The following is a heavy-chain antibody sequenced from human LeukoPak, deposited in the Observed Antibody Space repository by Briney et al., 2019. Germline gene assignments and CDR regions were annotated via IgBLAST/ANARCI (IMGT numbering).Heavy chain of an antibody. CDR1: GGSISSYC. V-gene: IGHV4-59*01. CDR2: IYYSGST. Sequence: SETLSLTCTVSGGSISSYCWSWIRQPPGKGLEWIGYIYYSGSTNYNPSLKSRVTISVDTSKNQFSLKLSSVTAADTAVYYCARGAGPMIVDKAHSWAYENIWFDPWGQGTLVTVSS. CDR3: ARGAGPMIVDKAHSWAYENIWFDP. D-gene: IGHD3-22*01. J-gene: IGHJ5*02.